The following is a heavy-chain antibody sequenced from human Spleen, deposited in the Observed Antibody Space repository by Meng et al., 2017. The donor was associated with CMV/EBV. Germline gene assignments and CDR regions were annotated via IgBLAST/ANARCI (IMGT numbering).Heavy chain of an antibody. CDR3: VRGLGTMSWFDP. D-gene: IGHD5/OR15-5a*01. Sequence: VSGGSIRSGGYYWNWIRQHTGKGLEWIGYIYFSGTTYYNPSLKSRVSISVDTSKNQFSLRLTSVTVADTAVYYCVRGLGTMSWFDPWGQGTLVTVSS. CDR2: IYFSGTT. V-gene: IGHV4-31*02. J-gene: IGHJ5*02. CDR1: GGSIRSGGYY.